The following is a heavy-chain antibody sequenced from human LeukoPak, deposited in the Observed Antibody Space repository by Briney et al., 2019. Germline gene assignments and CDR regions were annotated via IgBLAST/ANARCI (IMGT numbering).Heavy chain of an antibody. Sequence: SETLSLTCAVYGGSFSGYYWSWIRQHPGKGLEWIGYIYYSGSTYYNPSLKSRVTISVDTSKNQFSLKLSSVTAADTAVYYCASGLTTVVIPTWGQGTLVTVSS. CDR2: IYYSGST. CDR3: ASGLTTVVIPT. CDR1: GGSFSGYY. D-gene: IGHD4-17*01. V-gene: IGHV4-31*11. J-gene: IGHJ5*02.